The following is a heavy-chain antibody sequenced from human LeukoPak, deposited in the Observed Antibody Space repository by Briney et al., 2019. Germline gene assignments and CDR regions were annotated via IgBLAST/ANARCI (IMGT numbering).Heavy chain of an antibody. V-gene: IGHV3-11*01. CDR2: ISSSGSTI. CDR1: GFTFCDYY. D-gene: IGHD5-12*01. CDR3: ARENGGYDQGDDAFDI. J-gene: IGHJ3*02. Sequence: GGSLRLSCAASGFTFCDYYMSWIRQAPGKGLEWVSYISSSGSTIYYADSVKGRFTISRDNAKNPLYLQMNSLRAEDTAVYYCARENGGYDQGDDAFDIWGQGTMVTVSS.